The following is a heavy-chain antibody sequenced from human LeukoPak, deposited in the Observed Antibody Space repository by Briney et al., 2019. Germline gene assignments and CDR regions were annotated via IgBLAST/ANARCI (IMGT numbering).Heavy chain of an antibody. D-gene: IGHD2-21*02. Sequence: SGGSLRLSCAASGFSVSSNNVYWVRQAPGKGLEWVSDIYTCGTKYYADSVKGRFTISRDNSKNTLFLQMNSLRAEDTAVYYCASCRQAPYCGGDCSLDYWGQGTLVTVSS. CDR1: GFSVSSNN. CDR2: IYTCGTK. V-gene: IGHV3-66*03. CDR3: ASCRQAPYCGGDCSLDY. J-gene: IGHJ4*02.